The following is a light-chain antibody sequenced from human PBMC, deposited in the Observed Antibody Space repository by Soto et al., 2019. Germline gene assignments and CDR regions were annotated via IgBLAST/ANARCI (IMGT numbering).Light chain of an antibody. CDR1: SSDVGGYHY. CDR3: SSYTSSSTRV. V-gene: IGLV2-14*01. J-gene: IGLJ2*01. CDR2: DVS. Sequence: QAVVTQPASVSGSPGQSITISCTGTSSDVGGYHYVSWYQQHPGKAPKLMIYDVSNRPSGVSNRFSGSKSGNTASLTISGLQAEDEADYYCSSYTSSSTRVFGGGTKLTVL.